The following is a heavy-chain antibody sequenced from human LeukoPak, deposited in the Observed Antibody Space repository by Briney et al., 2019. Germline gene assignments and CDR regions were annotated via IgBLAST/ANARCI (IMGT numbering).Heavy chain of an antibody. V-gene: IGHV1-18*01. CDR2: ISAYNGNT. Sequence: GASVKVSCKASGYTFTSYGISWVRQAPGQGLEWMGWISAYNGNTNYAQKLQGRVTMTTDTSTSTAYMELRSLRSDDTAVYYCARDDYDILTGYYSFGDCWGQGTLVTVSS. CDR1: GYTFTSYG. CDR3: ARDDYDILTGYYSFGDC. D-gene: IGHD3-9*01. J-gene: IGHJ4*02.